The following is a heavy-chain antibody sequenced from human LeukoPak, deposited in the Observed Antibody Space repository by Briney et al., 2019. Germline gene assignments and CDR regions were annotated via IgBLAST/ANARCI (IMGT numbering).Heavy chain of an antibody. CDR1: GFTFSSYA. J-gene: IGHJ4*02. Sequence: GGSLRLSCAASGFTFSSYAMSWVRQAPGKGLEWVSAISGSGGSTYYADSVKGRFTLSRDNSKNKIYLEMNSLKAEDTAVYYCAKERNLEIAVAGTIFDYWGQGTLVTVSS. CDR3: AKERNLEIAVAGTIFDY. V-gene: IGHV3-23*01. D-gene: IGHD6-19*01. CDR2: ISGSGGST.